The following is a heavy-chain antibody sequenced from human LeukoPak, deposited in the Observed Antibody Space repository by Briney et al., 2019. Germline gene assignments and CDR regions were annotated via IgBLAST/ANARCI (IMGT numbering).Heavy chain of an antibody. D-gene: IGHD5-18*01. Sequence: GGSLRLSCAASGFTFSYYSMSWVRQAPGKGLVWVSRISPTGSTTSYADSVKGRFTISRDNAKNSLFLQMNSLRAEDTAVYYCARDRGWIQHDIWGQGTMVTVSS. V-gene: IGHV3-11*04. CDR2: ISPTGSTT. J-gene: IGHJ3*02. CDR3: ARDRGWIQHDI. CDR1: GFTFSYYS.